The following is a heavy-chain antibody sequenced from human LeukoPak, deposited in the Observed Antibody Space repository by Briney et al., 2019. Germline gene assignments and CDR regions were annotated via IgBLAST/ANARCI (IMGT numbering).Heavy chain of an antibody. V-gene: IGHV3-23*01. CDR3: AKGPFAVAPSYYFDF. CDR2: ISSSGGTT. J-gene: IGHJ4*02. Sequence: GGSLRLSCAASGFSFSNYAMSWVRQAPGKGLQWVSTISSSGGTTYYGDSVKGRFTISRDTSKNTVSLQMNGLRAEDTAVYYCAKGPFAVAPSYYFDFWGQGTLVTVSS. CDR1: GFSFSNYA. D-gene: IGHD3-16*01.